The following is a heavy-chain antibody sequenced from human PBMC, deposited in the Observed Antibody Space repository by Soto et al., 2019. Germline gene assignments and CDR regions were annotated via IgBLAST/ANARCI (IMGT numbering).Heavy chain of an antibody. V-gene: IGHV3-21*01. CDR3: ARGYDIVVVPAASRLFDY. D-gene: IGHD2-2*01. CDR2: ISSSSSYI. J-gene: IGHJ4*02. CDR1: GFTFSSYS. Sequence: GGSLRLSCAASGFTFSSYSMNWVRQAPGKGLEWVSSISSSSSYIYYADSVKGRFTISRDNAKNSLYLQMNSLRAEDTAVYYCARGYDIVVVPAASRLFDYWGQGTLVTVSS.